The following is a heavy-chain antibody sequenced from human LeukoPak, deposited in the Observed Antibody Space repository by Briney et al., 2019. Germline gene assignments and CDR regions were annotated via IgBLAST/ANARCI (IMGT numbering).Heavy chain of an antibody. Sequence: SVKVSCKAAGGTFSSYAISWVRQAPGQGLEWMGRIIPILGIANYAQKFQGRVTITADKSTSTAYMELSSLRSEDTAVYYCVWAAAGKGWFDPWGQGTRVSVSS. CDR1: GGTFSSYA. CDR3: VWAAAGKGWFDP. J-gene: IGHJ5*02. D-gene: IGHD6-13*01. CDR2: IIPILGIA. V-gene: IGHV1-69*04.